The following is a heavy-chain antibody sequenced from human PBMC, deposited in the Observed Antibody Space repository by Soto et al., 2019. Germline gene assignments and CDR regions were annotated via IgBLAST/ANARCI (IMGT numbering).Heavy chain of an antibody. V-gene: IGHV1-3*01. Sequence: ASGKVSCKASGYTFTSYAMHWVRQAPGQRLEWMGWINAGNGNTKYSQKFQGRFTISRDISKSTLHLQLNTLRVEDTAVYYCVKSDCSTIGCKLLHYWGQGTPVTVSS. J-gene: IGHJ4*02. CDR1: GYTFTSYA. D-gene: IGHD2-21*02. CDR2: INAGNGNT. CDR3: VKSDCSTIGCKLLHY.